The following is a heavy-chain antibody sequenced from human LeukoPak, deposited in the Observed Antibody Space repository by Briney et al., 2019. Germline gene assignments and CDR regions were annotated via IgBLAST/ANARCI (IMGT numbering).Heavy chain of an antibody. CDR1: GFPFSRHG. V-gene: IGHV3-30*18. J-gene: IGHJ4*02. CDR3: AKTRGYSYGHGFDY. D-gene: IGHD5-18*01. Sequence: GGSLRLSCAAPGFPFSRHGMHWVRQAPGKGLEWVAVISYDGSNKYYADSVKGRFTISRDNSKNTLYLQMNSLRAEDTAVYYCAKTRGYSYGHGFDYWGQGTLVTVSS. CDR2: ISYDGSNK.